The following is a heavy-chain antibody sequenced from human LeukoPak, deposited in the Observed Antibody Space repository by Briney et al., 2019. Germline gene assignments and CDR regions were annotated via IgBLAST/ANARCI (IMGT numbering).Heavy chain of an antibody. V-gene: IGHV3-73*01. J-gene: IGHJ4*02. Sequence: GGSLRLSCAASGFTFSGSTMHWVRQASGKGLEWVGRVTTKANNYATAYAASVKGRFTISRDDSKNTAYLQMNSLKTGDTAVYYCTRGGPKYYYDSSGRLFDYWGQGTLVTVSS. CDR1: GFTFSGST. CDR3: TRGGPKYYYDSSGRLFDY. D-gene: IGHD3-22*01. CDR2: VTTKANNYAT.